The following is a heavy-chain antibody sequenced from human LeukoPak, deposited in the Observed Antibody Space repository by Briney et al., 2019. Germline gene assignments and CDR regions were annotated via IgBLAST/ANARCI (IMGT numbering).Heavy chain of an antibody. D-gene: IGHD1-14*01. CDR2: INPNSGGT. CDR3: ASQPPNPTKSYYAGRDV. Sequence: ASVKVSCKTSGYTFTGYFIHWVRQAPGQGLEWMGWINPNSGGTNYAQKFQGRVTMTRDTSISTAYMELSRLRSDDTAVYYCASQPPNPTKSYYAGRDVGGQGTTVTVSS. J-gene: IGHJ6*02. CDR1: GYTFTGYF. V-gene: IGHV1-2*02.